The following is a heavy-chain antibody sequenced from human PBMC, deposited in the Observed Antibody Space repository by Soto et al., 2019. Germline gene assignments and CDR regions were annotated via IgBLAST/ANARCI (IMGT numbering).Heavy chain of an antibody. CDR3: AKDLSPGRYNWIDP. D-gene: IGHD3-10*01. CDR1: GFTFSSYA. V-gene: IGHV3-23*01. J-gene: IGHJ5*02. CDR2: ISGSGGST. Sequence: GGSLRLSCAASGFTFSSYAMSWVRQAPGKGLEWVSAISGSGGSTYYADSVKGRFTISRDNSKNTLYLQMNSLRAEDTAVYYCAKDLSPGRYNWIDPWGQGTLVTVSS.